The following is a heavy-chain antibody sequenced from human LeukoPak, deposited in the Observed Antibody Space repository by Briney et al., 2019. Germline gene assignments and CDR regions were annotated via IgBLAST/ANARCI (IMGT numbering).Heavy chain of an antibody. J-gene: IGHJ4*02. V-gene: IGHV3-74*01. CDR2: INSDGSST. CDR3: ARDREGYIPND. Sequence: GGSLRLSCVASGFTFSSYWMHWVRQAPGKGLVWVSRINSDGSSTSYADSVKGRFTISRDNAKNTLYLQMNSLRAEDTAVYYCARDREGYIPNDWGQGTLVTVSS. D-gene: IGHD6-13*01. CDR1: GFTFSSYW.